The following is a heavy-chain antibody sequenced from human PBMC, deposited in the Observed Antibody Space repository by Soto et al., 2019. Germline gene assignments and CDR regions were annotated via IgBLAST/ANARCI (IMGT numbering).Heavy chain of an antibody. D-gene: IGHD3-3*01. V-gene: IGHV1-18*01. CDR1: GYTFTSYG. J-gene: IGHJ4*02. Sequence: ASVKVSCKASGYTFTSYGISWVRQAPGQGLEWMGWISAYNGNTNYAQKLQGRVTMTTDTSTSTVYMELRSLRSDDTAVYYCARGRFLEWLLLPLYYFDYWGQGTLVTVSS. CDR2: ISAYNGNT. CDR3: ARGRFLEWLLLPLYYFDY.